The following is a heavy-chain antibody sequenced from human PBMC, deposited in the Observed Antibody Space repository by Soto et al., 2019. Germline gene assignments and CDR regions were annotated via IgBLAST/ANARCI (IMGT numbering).Heavy chain of an antibody. Sequence: QVQLQESGPGLVKPSETLSLTCTVYGDSVNSGSYYWSWIRQPPRKGLESIGYFYNRGSTNYSHSRKIRDNNSIDTSKDQGSLKLTCEASADRAVDYCERTNIREQWAACYSGQGTRV. J-gene: IGHJ4*02. CDR3: ERTNIREQWAACY. CDR2: FYNRGST. D-gene: IGHD1-26*01. V-gene: IGHV4-61*01. CDR1: GDSVNSGSYY.